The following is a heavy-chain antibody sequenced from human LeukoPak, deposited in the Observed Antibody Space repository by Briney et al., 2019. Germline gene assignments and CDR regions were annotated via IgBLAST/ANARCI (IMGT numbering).Heavy chain of an antibody. Sequence: PGGSLRLSCAASGFTVSSNYMSWVRQAPGKGLGWVSVIYSGGSTYYADSVKGRFTISRDNSKNTLYLQMNSLRAEDTAVYYCARDDSGYDVSQNDYWGQGTLVTVSS. CDR1: GFTVSSNY. V-gene: IGHV3-66*02. D-gene: IGHD5-12*01. CDR2: IYSGGST. J-gene: IGHJ4*02. CDR3: ARDDSGYDVSQNDY.